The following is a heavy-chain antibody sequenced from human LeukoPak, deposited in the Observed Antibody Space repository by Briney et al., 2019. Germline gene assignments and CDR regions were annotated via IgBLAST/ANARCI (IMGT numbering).Heavy chain of an antibody. Sequence: ASVKVSCKASGYTFIGYYMHWVRQAPGKGLEWMGGFDPEDGETIYAQKFQGRVTMTEDTSTDTAYMELSSLRSEDTAVYYCATVPRYSSGWYSHIPSYYFDYWGQGTLVTVSS. CDR3: ATVPRYSSGWYSHIPSYYFDY. V-gene: IGHV1-24*01. J-gene: IGHJ4*02. CDR2: FDPEDGET. CDR1: GYTFIGYY. D-gene: IGHD6-19*01.